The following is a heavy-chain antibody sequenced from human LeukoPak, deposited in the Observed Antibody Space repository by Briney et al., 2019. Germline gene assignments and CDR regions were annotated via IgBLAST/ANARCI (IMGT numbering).Heavy chain of an antibody. Sequence: RTGGSLRLSCAASGFTFSSYSMNWVRQAPGKGLEWVSSISSSSSYIYYADSVKGRFTISRDNAKNSLYLQMNSLRAEDTAVYYCARDAEAAAGTLRQNFDYWGQGTLVTVSS. CDR1: GFTFSSYS. J-gene: IGHJ4*02. CDR2: ISSSSSYI. CDR3: ARDAEAAAGTLRQNFDY. V-gene: IGHV3-21*01. D-gene: IGHD6-13*01.